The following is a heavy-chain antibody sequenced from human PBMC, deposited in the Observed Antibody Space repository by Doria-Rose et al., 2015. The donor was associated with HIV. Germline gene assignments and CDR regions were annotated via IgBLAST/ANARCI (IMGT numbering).Heavy chain of an antibody. D-gene: IGHD3-10*01. Sequence: VQLVESGGGLVRPGGSLRLSCATSGFTFSSHRINWVRQAPGKGLEWVYPISSTSAYINYADSVRGRFTISRDNARNSLYLQMDSLRAEDTAIYYCATGVTLDYWGQGTLVTVSS. V-gene: IGHV3-21*01. J-gene: IGHJ4*02. CDR1: GFTFSSHR. CDR3: ATGVTLDY. CDR2: ISSTSAYI.